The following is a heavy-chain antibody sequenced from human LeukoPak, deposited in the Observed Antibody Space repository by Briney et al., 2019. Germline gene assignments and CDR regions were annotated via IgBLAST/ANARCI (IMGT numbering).Heavy chain of an antibody. V-gene: IGHV1-24*01. J-gene: IGHJ4*02. CDR3: ATSDGYDYVWGSYRYSFDY. CDR1: GYTLTELS. CDR2: FDPEDGET. D-gene: IGHD3-16*02. Sequence: ASVKVSCKVSGYTLTELSMHWVRQAPGKGLEWMGGFDPEDGETIYAQKFQGRVTMTEDTSTDTAYMELSSLGSEDTAVYYCATSDGYDYVWGSYRYSFDYWGQGTLVTVSS.